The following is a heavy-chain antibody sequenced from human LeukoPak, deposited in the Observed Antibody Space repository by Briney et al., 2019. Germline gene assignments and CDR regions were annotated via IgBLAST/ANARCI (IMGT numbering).Heavy chain of an antibody. Sequence: GASVKVSCKASGYTFTSYAMHWVRQAPGQRLEWMGWINAGNGNTKYSQKFQRRVTITRDTSASTAYMELSSLRSEDTAVYYCARDASYGVFDYWGQGTLVTVSS. D-gene: IGHD4-17*01. CDR1: GYTFTSYA. CDR3: ARDASYGVFDY. J-gene: IGHJ4*02. V-gene: IGHV1-3*01. CDR2: INAGNGNT.